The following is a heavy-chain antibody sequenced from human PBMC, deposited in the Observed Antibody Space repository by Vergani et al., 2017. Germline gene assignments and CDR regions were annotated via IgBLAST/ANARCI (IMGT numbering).Heavy chain of an antibody. CDR1: GGTFSSYP. D-gene: IGHD6-19*01. V-gene: IGHV1-69*02. Sequence: QVQLVQSGAEVKKPGSSVKVSCKASGGTFSSYPISWVRQVPGQGLEWMGRIISIRGIANYAQKFQGRVTITADKSTSTAYMELSSLRSEDTAVYYCARAEYSSGGWFDPWGQGTLVTVSS. CDR3: ARAEYSSGGWFDP. J-gene: IGHJ5*02. CDR2: IISIRGIA.